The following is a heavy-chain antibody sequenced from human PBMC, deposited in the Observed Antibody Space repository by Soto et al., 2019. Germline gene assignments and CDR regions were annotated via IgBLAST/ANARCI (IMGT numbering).Heavy chain of an antibody. J-gene: IGHJ5*01. CDR1: GVSVSSTSHY. CDR2: VYFRGST. V-gene: IGHV4-39*01. Sequence: SETLSLTCTVSGVSVSSTSHYWGWERQPTGKGLEWIGNVYFRGSTYYNSSLKSRPTIFVDKYKNQISMNLKYVTDADTAIYFCTTLSREFCVFGICTLRSAWFVSLGGGTLVTVSS. CDR3: TTLSREFCVFGICTLRSAWFVS. D-gene: IGHD3-3*01.